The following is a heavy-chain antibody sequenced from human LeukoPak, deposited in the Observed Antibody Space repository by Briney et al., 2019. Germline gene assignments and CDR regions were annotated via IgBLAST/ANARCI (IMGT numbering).Heavy chain of an antibody. CDR2: ISGSGGST. D-gene: IGHD3-10*01. CDR1: GFTFNSYA. CDR3: ATRITMVRGVLDY. J-gene: IGHJ4*02. Sequence: GGSLRLSCAASGFTFNSYAMSWVRQAPGKGLEWVSAISGSGGSTYYADSVKGRFTISRDNSKNTLYLQMNSLRAEDTAVYYCATRITMVRGVLDYWGQGTLVTVSS. V-gene: IGHV3-23*01.